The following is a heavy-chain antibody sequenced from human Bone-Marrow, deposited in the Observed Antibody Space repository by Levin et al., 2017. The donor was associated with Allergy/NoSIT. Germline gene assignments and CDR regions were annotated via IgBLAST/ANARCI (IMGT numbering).Heavy chain of an antibody. V-gene: IGHV3-15*01. CDR2: IKSKTDGETI. J-gene: IGHJ3*01. Sequence: MASETLSLTCAASGFTFSDAWLTWVRQAPEKGLEWVGRIKSKTDGETIDYAAPVKGRFIISRDDSKKTLYLQMNSLKIEDTAVYYCTLLGFPLWGQGTVVTVSS. CDR1: GFTFSDAW. CDR3: TLLGFPL. D-gene: IGHD1-26*01.